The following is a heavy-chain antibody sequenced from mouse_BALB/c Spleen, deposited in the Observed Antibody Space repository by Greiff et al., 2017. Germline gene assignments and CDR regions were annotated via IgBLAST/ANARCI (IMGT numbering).Heavy chain of an antibody. CDR3: ARESAY. Sequence: VQLQQSGAELARPGASVKLSCKASGYTFTSYWMQWVKQRPGQGLEWIGAIYPGDGDTRYTQKFKGKATLTADKSSSTAYMQLSSLASEDSAVYYCARESAYWGQGTLVTVSA. V-gene: IGHV1-87*01. CDR1: GYTFTSYW. CDR2: IYPGDGDT. J-gene: IGHJ3*01.